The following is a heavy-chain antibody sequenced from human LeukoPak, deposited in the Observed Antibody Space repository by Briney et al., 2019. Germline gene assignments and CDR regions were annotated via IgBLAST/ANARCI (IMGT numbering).Heavy chain of an antibody. CDR3: ARSNLGSYDQSGYYQY. J-gene: IGHJ4*02. CDR2: IYISGNS. Sequence: SETLSLTCTVSGGSLSGYYWNWIRQPAGKGLEWIGRIYISGNSWYKPSIQSRVTMSVDTSKNQFSLKMSSLTAADTAVYYCARSNLGSYDQSGYYQYWGQGTRVTVSS. CDR1: GGSLSGYY. V-gene: IGHV4-4*07. D-gene: IGHD3-22*01.